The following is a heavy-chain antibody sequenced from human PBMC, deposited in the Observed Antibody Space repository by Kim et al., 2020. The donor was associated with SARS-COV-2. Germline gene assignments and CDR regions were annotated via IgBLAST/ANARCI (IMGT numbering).Heavy chain of an antibody. J-gene: IGHJ4*02. CDR3: AKAPENYCSSTSCYVH. Sequence: SVKGRFTISRDNSKNTLYLQMNSLRAEDTAVYYCAKAPENYCSSTSCYVHWGQGTLVTVSS. D-gene: IGHD2-2*01. V-gene: IGHV3-23*01.